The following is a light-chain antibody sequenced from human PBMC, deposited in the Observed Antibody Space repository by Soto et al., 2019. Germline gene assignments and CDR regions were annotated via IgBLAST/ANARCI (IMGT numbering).Light chain of an antibody. CDR1: QSISSY. J-gene: IGKJ1*01. V-gene: IGKV3-11*01. CDR3: QQRSVWPWT. Sequence: DIVLPNSPTTLSLPAGERATLSCRASQSISSYLAWYQQKPGQAPRLLVYDVSNRAAGIPTRFSGGGSGTDFTLTISNVEPEDFAVYYCQQRSVWPWTFGQGTKVDIK. CDR2: DVS.